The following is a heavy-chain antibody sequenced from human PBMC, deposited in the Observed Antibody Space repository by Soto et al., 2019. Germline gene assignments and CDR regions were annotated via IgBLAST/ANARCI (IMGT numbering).Heavy chain of an antibody. Sequence: TSETLSLTCTVSGGSISSYYWSWIRQPAGKGLEWIGRIYTSGSTNYNPSLKSRVTMSVDTSKNQFSLKLSSVTAADTAVYYCARVNDILTGDYYYGMDVWGHGTTVTVS. V-gene: IGHV4-4*07. CDR1: GGSISSYY. CDR2: IYTSGST. CDR3: ARVNDILTGDYYYGMDV. J-gene: IGHJ6*02. D-gene: IGHD3-9*01.